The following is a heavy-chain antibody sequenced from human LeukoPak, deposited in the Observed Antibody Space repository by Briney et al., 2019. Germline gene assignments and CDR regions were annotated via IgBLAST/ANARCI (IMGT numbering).Heavy chain of an antibody. D-gene: IGHD3-10*01. CDR3: ARTPPGGASHYYYYMDV. V-gene: IGHV1-2*02. Sequence: ASVKVSCKASGYTFTGYYMHWVRQAPGQGLEWMGWINPNSGGTNYAQKFQGRVTMTRDTSISTAYMEPSRLRSDDTAVYYCARTPPGGASHYYYYMDVWGKGTTVTVSS. CDR2: INPNSGGT. J-gene: IGHJ6*03. CDR1: GYTFTGYY.